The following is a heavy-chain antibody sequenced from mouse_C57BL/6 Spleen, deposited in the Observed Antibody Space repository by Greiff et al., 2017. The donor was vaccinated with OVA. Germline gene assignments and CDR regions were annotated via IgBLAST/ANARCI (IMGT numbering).Heavy chain of an antibody. J-gene: IGHJ4*01. Sequence: EVQLQQSGPELVKPGASVKISCKASGYTFTDYYMNWVKQSHGKSLEWIGDINPNNGGTSYNQKFKGKATLTVDKSSSTAYMELRSLTSEDSAVYYCARDPGYYAMDYWGQGTSVTVSS. V-gene: IGHV1-26*01. CDR1: GYTFTDYY. CDR2: INPNNGGT. D-gene: IGHD4-1*01. CDR3: ARDPGYYAMDY.